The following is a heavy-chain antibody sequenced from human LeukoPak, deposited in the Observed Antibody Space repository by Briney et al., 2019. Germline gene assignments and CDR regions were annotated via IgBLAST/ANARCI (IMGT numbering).Heavy chain of an antibody. CDR2: ISSSSSYI. D-gene: IGHD1-14*01. V-gene: IGHV3-21*01. CDR1: GFTFSSYS. Sequence: GGSLRLSCSASGFTFSSYSMNWVRQAPGKGLEWVSSISSSSSYIYYADSVKGRFNIPRHNAKNSLYLQMNSLRAEDTAVYYCARRTGKALYYWGQGTLVTVSS. J-gene: IGHJ4*02. CDR3: ARRTGKALYY.